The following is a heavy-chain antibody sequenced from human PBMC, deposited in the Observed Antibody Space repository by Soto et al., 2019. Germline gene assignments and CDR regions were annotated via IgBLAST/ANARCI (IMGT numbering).Heavy chain of an antibody. V-gene: IGHV4-39*02. CDR1: GGSISSSSYY. Sequence: SETLSLTCAVSGGSISSSSYYWGWIRQPPGKGLEWIGSIYYSGSTYYNPSLKSRVTISVDTSKNQFSLKLSSVTAADTAVYYCARDLEQLWSDAFDIWGQGTLVTVSS. CDR3: ARDLEQLWSDAFDI. CDR2: IYYSGST. J-gene: IGHJ3*02. D-gene: IGHD5-18*01.